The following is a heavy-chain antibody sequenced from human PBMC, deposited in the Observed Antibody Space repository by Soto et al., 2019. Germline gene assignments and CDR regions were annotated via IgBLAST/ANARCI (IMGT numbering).Heavy chain of an antibody. CDR2: ISGSGGST. J-gene: IGHJ6*02. Sequence: VGSLRLSCAASGFTFSSYAMSWVRQAPGKGLEWVSAISGSGGSTYYADSVKGRFTISRDNSKNTLYLQMNSLRAEDTAVYYCAKGVGELYYYYGMDVWGQGTTVTVSS. CDR1: GFTFSSYA. CDR3: AKGVGELYYYYGMDV. D-gene: IGHD3-16*01. V-gene: IGHV3-23*01.